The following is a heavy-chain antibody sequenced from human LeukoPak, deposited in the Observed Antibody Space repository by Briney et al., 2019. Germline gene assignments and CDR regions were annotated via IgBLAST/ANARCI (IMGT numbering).Heavy chain of an antibody. D-gene: IGHD3-9*01. CDR1: GFTLSGHA. Sequence: GASLTLSCSASGFTLSGHAMSWLPQAPGKGLEWFSTISSAGDVTYHADYVKGRFALFRDNLKDALYVQMDTLRVDDTAIYYCATDYTTGYFPFWGPGTLVTVSS. CDR3: ATDYTTGYFPF. J-gene: IGHJ4*02. CDR2: ISSAGDVT. V-gene: IGHV3-23*01.